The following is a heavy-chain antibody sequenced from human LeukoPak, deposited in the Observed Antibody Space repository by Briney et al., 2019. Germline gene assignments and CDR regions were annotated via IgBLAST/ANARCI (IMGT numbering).Heavy chain of an antibody. CDR3: ARDFEGFATVAGYFDY. CDR2: ISSSGSTI. Sequence: PGGSLRLSCAASGFTFSSYEMNWVRQAPGKGLEWVSYISSSGSTIYYADSVKGRFTISRDNAKNSLYLQMNSLRAEDTAVYYCARDFEGFATVAGYFDYWGQGTLVTVSS. V-gene: IGHV3-48*03. J-gene: IGHJ4*02. CDR1: GFTFSSYE. D-gene: IGHD6-19*01.